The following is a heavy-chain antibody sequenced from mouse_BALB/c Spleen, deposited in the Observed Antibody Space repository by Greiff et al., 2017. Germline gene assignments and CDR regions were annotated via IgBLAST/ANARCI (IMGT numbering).Heavy chain of an antibody. D-gene: IGHD1-1*01. CDR1: GFTFSSYA. Sequence: EVKLVESGGGLVKPGGSLKLSCAASGFTFSSYAMSWVRQTPEKRLEWVASISSGGSTYYPDSVKGRFTISRDNARNILYLQMSSLRSEDTAMYYCARGTYYYGSSYYYFDYWGQGTTLTVSS. CDR3: ARGTYYYGSSYYYFDY. CDR2: ISSGGST. V-gene: IGHV5-6-5*01. J-gene: IGHJ2*01.